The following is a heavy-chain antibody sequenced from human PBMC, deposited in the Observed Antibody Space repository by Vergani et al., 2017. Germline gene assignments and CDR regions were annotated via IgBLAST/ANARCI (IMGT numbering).Heavy chain of an antibody. CDR3: ARISGGSAPYLHY. D-gene: IGHD2-15*01. CDR2: IKRYGTET. J-gene: IGHJ1*01. Sequence: EVHLEESGGGLVQPGGSLRLSCAASGFTFGDYYMAWIRLAPGKGLDWVASIKRYGTETFYVDSVKGRFTISRDNAKTTLYLQMNSLRDEDRGVYYCARISGGSAPYLHYWGQGTLVTVAS. CDR1: GFTFGDYY. V-gene: IGHV3-7*01.